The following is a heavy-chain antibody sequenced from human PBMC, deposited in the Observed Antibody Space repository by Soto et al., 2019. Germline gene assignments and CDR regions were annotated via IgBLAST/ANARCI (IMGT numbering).Heavy chain of an antibody. V-gene: IGHV4-59*08. J-gene: IGHJ3*02. D-gene: IGHD6-13*01. CDR3: ARHTSQPGIAAAAHDAFDI. CDR1: GGSISSYY. CDR2: IYYSGST. Sequence: QVQLQESGPGLVKPSETLSLTCTVSGGSISSYYWSWIRQPPGKGLEWIGYIYYSGSTNYNPSLRSRVTISVDTSKNQFSLKLSSVTAADTAVYYCARHTSQPGIAAAAHDAFDIWGQGTMVTVSS.